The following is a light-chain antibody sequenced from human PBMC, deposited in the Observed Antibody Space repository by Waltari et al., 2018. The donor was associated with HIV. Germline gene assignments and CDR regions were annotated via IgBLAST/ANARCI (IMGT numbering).Light chain of an antibody. Sequence: QSVLTQPPSASGTPGQRVTIPCSGSNSNTGSNYVYWYQQLPGTAPKVLIYRTNQRSSGVPDRFSGSKSGTSASLAISGLRSEDEADYYCAAWDDSLSGPVFGGGTKLTVL. CDR3: AAWDDSLSGPV. CDR2: RTN. V-gene: IGLV1-47*01. J-gene: IGLJ3*02. CDR1: NSNTGSNY.